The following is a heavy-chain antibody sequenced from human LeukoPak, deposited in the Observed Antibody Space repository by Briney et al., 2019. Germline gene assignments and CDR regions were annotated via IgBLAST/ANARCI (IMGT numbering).Heavy chain of an antibody. J-gene: IGHJ3*02. CDR2: IYYSGST. V-gene: IGHV4-59*01. Sequence: PSETLSLTCTVSGGSISSYYWSWIRQPPGKGLEWIGYIYYSGSTNYNPSLKSRVTISVDTSKNQFSLKLSSVTAADTAVYYCAREVHMITFGGVIDRWDAFDIWGQGTMVTVSS. D-gene: IGHD3-16*02. CDR3: AREVHMITFGGVIDRWDAFDI. CDR1: GGSISSYY.